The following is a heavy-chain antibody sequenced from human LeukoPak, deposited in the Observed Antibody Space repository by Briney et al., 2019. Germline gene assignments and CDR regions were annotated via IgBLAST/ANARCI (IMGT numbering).Heavy chain of an antibody. J-gene: IGHJ4*02. CDR3: AKVDEGWQQLVN. CDR1: GFTFDDYA. V-gene: IGHV3-9*01. Sequence: GGSLRLSCAASGFTFDDYAMHWVRQAPGKGLEWVSGISWNSGGIGYADSVKGRFTISRDNAKNSLYLQMNSLRAEDTALYYCAKVDEGWQQLVNWGQGTLVTVSS. D-gene: IGHD6-13*01. CDR2: ISWNSGGI.